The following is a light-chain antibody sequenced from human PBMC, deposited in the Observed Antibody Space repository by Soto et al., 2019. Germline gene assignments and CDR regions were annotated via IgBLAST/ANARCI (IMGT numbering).Light chain of an antibody. J-gene: IGKJ5*01. CDR1: QGIGTY. Sequence: IQLTQSPSSLSASVGDRFTISCRASQGIGTYLAWYQQKPGKAPKLLIYAASTLESGVPSRFSATVSGTEFSLTITSLQPEDFATYYCQQLFDSPITFGQGTRLEIK. CDR2: AAS. V-gene: IGKV1-9*01. CDR3: QQLFDSPIT.